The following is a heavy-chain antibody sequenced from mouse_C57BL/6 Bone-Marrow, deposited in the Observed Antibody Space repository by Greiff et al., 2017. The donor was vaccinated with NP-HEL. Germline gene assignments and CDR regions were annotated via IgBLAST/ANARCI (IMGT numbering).Heavy chain of an antibody. D-gene: IGHD1-1*01. Sequence: QVQLKQPGTELVKPGASVKLSCKASGYTFTSYWMHWVKQRPGQGLEWIGNINPSNGGTNYNEKFKSKATLTVDKSSSTAYLQLSSLTSEDSAVYYCARGDCGRDWYFDVWGKGTTVTVSS. V-gene: IGHV1-53*01. CDR1: GYTFTSYW. CDR3: ARGDCGRDWYFDV. J-gene: IGHJ1*03. CDR2: INPSNGGT.